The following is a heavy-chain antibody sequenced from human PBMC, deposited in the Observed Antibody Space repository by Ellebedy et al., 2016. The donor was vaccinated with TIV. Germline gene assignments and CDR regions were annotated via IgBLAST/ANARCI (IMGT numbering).Heavy chain of an antibody. D-gene: IGHD6-19*01. Sequence: SETLSLTCTVSGGSISGYYWSWIRQSPGKGLEWVGYIYYSGSTNYNPSLKSRVTMSVDTSKNQFSLKLSSVTAADTAFYYCARGLSSSGWFPRIDYWGQGTQVTVSS. CDR1: GGSISGYY. V-gene: IGHV4-59*01. CDR3: ARGLSSSGWFPRIDY. J-gene: IGHJ4*02. CDR2: IYYSGST.